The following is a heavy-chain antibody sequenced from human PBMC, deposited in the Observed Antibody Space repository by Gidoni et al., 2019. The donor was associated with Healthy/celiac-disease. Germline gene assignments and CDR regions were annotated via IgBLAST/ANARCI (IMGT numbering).Heavy chain of an antibody. D-gene: IGHD3-3*01. CDR2: INAGNGNT. Sequence: QVQLVQSGAEVKKPGASVKVSCTASGYTFTSYAMHWVRQAPGQRLEWMGWINAGNGNTKYSQKFQGRVTITRDTSASTAYMELSSLRSEDTAVYYCARFSLLDIFYDFWSGYTDYWGQGTLVTVSS. CDR3: ARFSLLDIFYDFWSGYTDY. J-gene: IGHJ4*02. CDR1: GYTFTSYA. V-gene: IGHV1-3*01.